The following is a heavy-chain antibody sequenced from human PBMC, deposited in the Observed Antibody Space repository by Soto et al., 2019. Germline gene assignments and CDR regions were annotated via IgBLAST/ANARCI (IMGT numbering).Heavy chain of an antibody. CDR1: GFTFGNYA. CDR3: PKGYMTRNCLDP. J-gene: IGHJ5*02. V-gene: IGHV3-23*01. Sequence: EVQLLESGGGLVQPGESLRLSCAASGFTFGNYALSWVRQAPGKGLEWVSAIGASGASIFYADSVKGRFTISRDNSKNTLYLQMNSLRVEDAAIYYCPKGYMTRNCLDPWGQGTLVTVSS. CDR2: IGASGASI. D-gene: IGHD3-16*02.